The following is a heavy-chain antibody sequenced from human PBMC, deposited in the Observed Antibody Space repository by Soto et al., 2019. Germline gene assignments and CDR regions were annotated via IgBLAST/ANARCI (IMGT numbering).Heavy chain of an antibody. CDR1: GFTFSSYT. CDR3: ARDYWRTAYYFDY. J-gene: IGHJ4*02. V-gene: IGHV3-30-3*01. Sequence: GGSLRLSCAASGFTFSSYTMHWVRQAPGTGLEWVAFISYDGSNKNYADSVKGRFTISRDNSKNMLYLQMNSLRAEDMALYYCARDYWRTAYYFDYWGQGA. CDR2: ISYDGSNK. D-gene: IGHD3-3*01.